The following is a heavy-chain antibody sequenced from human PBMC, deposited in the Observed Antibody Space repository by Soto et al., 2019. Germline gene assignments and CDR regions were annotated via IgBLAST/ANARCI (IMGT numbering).Heavy chain of an antibody. Sequence: QVQLVQSGAEVKKPGASVKVSCKTSGFTFTSFYMHWVRQAPGQGLEWMGRINPSGGRTSYAQKFQGRLTMTRDTSTSTGYMELSSLRSEDTAVYYCARGGSVVVVTDGFDSWGQGTLVTVSS. J-gene: IGHJ4*02. CDR3: ARGGSVVVVTDGFDS. CDR1: GFTFTSFY. V-gene: IGHV1-46*01. CDR2: INPSGGRT. D-gene: IGHD2-21*02.